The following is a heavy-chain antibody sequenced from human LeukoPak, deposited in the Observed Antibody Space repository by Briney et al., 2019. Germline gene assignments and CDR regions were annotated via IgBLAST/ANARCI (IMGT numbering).Heavy chain of an antibody. Sequence: GGSLRLSCAASGFTFSSYAMSWVRQAPGKGLEWVSAISGSGGSTYYADSVKGRFAISRDNSKNTLYLQMNSLRAEDTAVYYCAKASGEGDYLCYYYGMDVWGQGTTVTVSS. CDR3: AKASGEGDYLCYYYGMDV. D-gene: IGHD4-17*01. V-gene: IGHV3-23*01. CDR2: ISGSGGST. J-gene: IGHJ6*02. CDR1: GFTFSSYA.